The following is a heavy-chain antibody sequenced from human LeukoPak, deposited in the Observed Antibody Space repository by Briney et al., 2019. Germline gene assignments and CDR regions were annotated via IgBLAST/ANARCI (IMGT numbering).Heavy chain of an antibody. J-gene: IGHJ4*02. CDR3: ARVSYDSSGYYYYYFDY. Sequence: SETLSLTCAVYGGSFSGYYWSWIRQPPGKALEWIGYLYYGGNTNYNPSLKSRVTISLDTSKNQFSLKLSSVTAADTAVYYCARVSYDSSGYYYYYFDYWGQGTLVTVSS. CDR1: GGSFSGYY. V-gene: IGHV4-59*01. D-gene: IGHD3-22*01. CDR2: LYYGGNT.